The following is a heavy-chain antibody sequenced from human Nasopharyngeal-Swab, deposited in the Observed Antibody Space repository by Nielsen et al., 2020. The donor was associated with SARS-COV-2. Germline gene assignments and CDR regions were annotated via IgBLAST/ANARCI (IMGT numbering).Heavy chain of an antibody. CDR3: AKNPPFSDYFDY. Sequence: WIRQPPGRGLEYVSAISSNGGSTYYADSVKGRFTISRDNSKNTLYLQMGSLRAEDMAVYYCAKNPPFSDYFDYWGQGTLVTVSS. CDR2: ISSNGGST. J-gene: IGHJ4*02. V-gene: IGHV3-64*02.